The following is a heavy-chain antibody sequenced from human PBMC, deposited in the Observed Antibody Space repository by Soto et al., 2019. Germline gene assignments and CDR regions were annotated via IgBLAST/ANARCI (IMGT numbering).Heavy chain of an antibody. CDR3: ERARRGNDRGGY. Sequence: QVQLVQSGAEVKKPGASVKVSCKASGYTFTSYGISWVRQAPGQGLEWMGWISAYNGNTNYAQKLQGRVTMTTDTATSTAYMGLRSLRSDDTAVYSWERARRGNDRGGYWGQGTLVTVSS. CDR1: GYTFTSYG. D-gene: IGHD3-22*01. V-gene: IGHV1-18*04. CDR2: ISAYNGNT. J-gene: IGHJ4*02.